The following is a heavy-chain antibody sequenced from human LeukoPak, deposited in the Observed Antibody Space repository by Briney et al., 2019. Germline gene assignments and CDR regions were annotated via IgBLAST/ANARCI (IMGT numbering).Heavy chain of an antibody. Sequence: PGGSLGLSCAASAFTFSKHWMHWVRQAPGRGLVWVSRVDSDGGRITYADSVKDRFTISRDNARNTLYLQMRSLRAEDTAVYYCARGSPAYCSGGNCYVDLWGQGTLVTVSS. V-gene: IGHV3-74*01. D-gene: IGHD2-15*01. CDR1: AFTFSKHW. CDR3: ARGSPAYCSGGNCYVDL. CDR2: VDSDGGRI. J-gene: IGHJ5*02.